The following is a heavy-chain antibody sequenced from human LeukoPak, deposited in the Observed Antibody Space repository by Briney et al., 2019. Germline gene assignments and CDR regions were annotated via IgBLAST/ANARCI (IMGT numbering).Heavy chain of an antibody. V-gene: IGHV4-34*01. J-gene: IGHJ2*01. D-gene: IGHD6-13*01. Sequence: SETLSLTCAVYGGSFRGYYWSWIRQPPGKGLEWIGEINHSGSTNYNPSLKSRVTISVDTSKNQFSLKLSSATAADTAVYYCARRGSSSWYSYWVSHFDLWGRGTLVTVSS. CDR3: ARRGSSSWYSYWVSHFDL. CDR1: GGSFRGYY. CDR2: INHSGST.